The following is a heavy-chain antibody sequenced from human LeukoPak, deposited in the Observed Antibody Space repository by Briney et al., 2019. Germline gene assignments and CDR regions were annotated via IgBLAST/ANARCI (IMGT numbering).Heavy chain of an antibody. Sequence: SETLSLTCAVSGGSISSGGYSWSWIRQPPGKGLEWIGYIYHSGSTYYNPSLKSRVTISVDRPKNQFSLKLSSVTAADTAVYYCARLYSYGPRYFDYWGQGTLVTVSS. CDR3: ARLYSYGPRYFDY. D-gene: IGHD5-18*01. CDR1: GGSISSGGYS. J-gene: IGHJ4*02. CDR2: IYHSGST. V-gene: IGHV4-30-2*01.